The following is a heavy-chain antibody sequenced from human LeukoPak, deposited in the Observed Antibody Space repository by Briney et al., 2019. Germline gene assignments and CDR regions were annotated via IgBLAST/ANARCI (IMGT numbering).Heavy chain of an antibody. D-gene: IGHD5-18*01. CDR3: ARGGSVDTAMVTHFDY. V-gene: IGHV1-46*01. CDR1: GYIFTSFY. J-gene: IGHJ4*02. Sequence: ASVKVSCKASGYIFTSFYIHWVRQAPGQGLEWMGIINPSGGSTTYAQKFQGRVTMTRDTSTSTVYMELSSLRSEDTAVYYCARGGSVDTAMVTHFDYWGQGTLVTVSS. CDR2: INPSGGST.